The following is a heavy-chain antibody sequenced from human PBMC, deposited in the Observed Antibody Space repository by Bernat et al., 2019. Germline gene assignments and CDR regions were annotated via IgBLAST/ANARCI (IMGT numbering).Heavy chain of an antibody. CDR2: ISDSGGST. J-gene: IGHJ6*02. D-gene: IGHD2-2*01. CDR1: GFTFNIYA. CDR3: ARYCITTTCYVGHSSYYGMDV. V-gene: IGHV3-23*01. Sequence: EVQLLESGGGLVQPGGSLRLPCAASGFTFNIYAMSWARQAPGKELEWVSAISDSGGSTYYADSVKGRFAISRDNSRNTLYLQMSSLRAEELAIYYCARYCITTTCYVGHSSYYGMDVWGQGTTVTVSS.